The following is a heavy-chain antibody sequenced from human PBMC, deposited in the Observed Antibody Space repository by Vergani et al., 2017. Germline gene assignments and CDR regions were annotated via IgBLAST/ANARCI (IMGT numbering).Heavy chain of an antibody. CDR2: IIPILVTA. D-gene: IGHD3-16*01. Sequence: QVQLVQSGAEVKKPGSSVKVSCKASGGTFSSYAISWVRQAPGQGLEWMGRIIPILVTANYAQKFQGRVTITADESTSTAYMELSRLRSEETAVYYCASCYDYVWVSWEGVRYFDYWGQGSLVTVSS. CDR3: ASCYDYVWVSWEGVRYFDY. J-gene: IGHJ4*02. CDR1: GGTFSSYA. V-gene: IGHV1-69*11.